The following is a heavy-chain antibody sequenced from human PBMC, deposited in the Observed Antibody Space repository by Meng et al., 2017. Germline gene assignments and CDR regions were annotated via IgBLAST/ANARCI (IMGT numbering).Heavy chain of an antibody. CDR1: GFTFSSYS. CDR3: ARDGAGYSRGKYGMDV. CDR2: ISSSSSYI. J-gene: IGHJ6*02. Sequence: GGSLRLSCAASGFTFSSYSMNWVRQAPGKGLEWVSSISSSSSYIYYADSVKGRFTISRDNAKNSLYLQMNSLRAEDTAVYYCARDGAGYSRGKYGMDVWGQGTTVTVSS. V-gene: IGHV3-21*01. D-gene: IGHD1-26*01.